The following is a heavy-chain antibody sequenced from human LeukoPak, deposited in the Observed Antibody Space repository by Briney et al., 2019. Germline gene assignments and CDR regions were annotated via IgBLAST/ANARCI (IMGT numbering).Heavy chain of an antibody. CDR1: DSSMSGYY. CDR3: ARVGPVTSGDDAFDI. D-gene: IGHD4-17*01. J-gene: IGHJ3*02. V-gene: IGHV4-59*08. Sequence: SETLSLTCAVPDSSMSGYYWSWIRQSPGKGLEWIGYIYYSGSTNYNPSLKSRVTISIDTSKNQFSLKLSSVTAADTAVYYCARVGPVTSGDDAFDIWGQGTMVTVSS. CDR2: IYYSGST.